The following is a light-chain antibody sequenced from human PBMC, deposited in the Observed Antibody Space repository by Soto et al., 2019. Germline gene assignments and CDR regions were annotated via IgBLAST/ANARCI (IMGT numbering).Light chain of an antibody. J-gene: IGLJ1*01. CDR3: SSYAGSNNFV. V-gene: IGLV2-8*01. CDR2: EVS. CDR1: SSDVGGYNY. Sequence: QPVLTQPPSGSGSPGQSGTISCTGTSSDVGGYNYVSWYQQHPGKAPKLMIYEVSKRPSGVPDRFSGSKSGNTASLTVSGLQAEDEADYYCSSYAGSNNFVFGTGTKSPS.